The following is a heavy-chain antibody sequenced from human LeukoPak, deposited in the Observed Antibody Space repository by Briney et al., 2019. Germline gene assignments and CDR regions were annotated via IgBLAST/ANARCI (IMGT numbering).Heavy chain of an antibody. Sequence: PSETLSLTCTISGGSISSSSYYWGWIRQPPGKGLEWIGSIYYSGSTYYNPSLKSRVTISVDTSKNQFSLKLSSVTAADTAVYYCASQAPVVVATNYYYYYGMDVWGQGTTVTVSS. V-gene: IGHV4-39*01. CDR2: IYYSGST. J-gene: IGHJ6*01. CDR1: GGSISSSSYY. CDR3: ASQAPVVVATNYYYYYGMDV. D-gene: IGHD3-22*01.